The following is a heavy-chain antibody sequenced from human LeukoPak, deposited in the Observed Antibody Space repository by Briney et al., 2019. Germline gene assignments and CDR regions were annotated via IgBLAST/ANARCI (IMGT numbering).Heavy chain of an antibody. J-gene: IGHJ5*02. V-gene: IGHV4-39*01. CDR3: ARVLVDTAMVTPNWFDP. CDR1: GGSISSSSYS. Sequence: SETLSLTCTVSGGSISSSSYSWGWIRQPPGKGLEWIGSIYYSGSTYYNPSLKSRVTISVDTSKNQFSLKLSSVTAADTAVYYCARVLVDTAMVTPNWFDPWGQGTLVTVSS. CDR2: IYYSGST. D-gene: IGHD5-18*01.